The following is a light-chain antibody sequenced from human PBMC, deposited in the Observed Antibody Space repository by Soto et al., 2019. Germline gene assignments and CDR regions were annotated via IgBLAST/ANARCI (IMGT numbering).Light chain of an antibody. Sequence: QSVLTQPPSASGTPGQTVTISCSGSSSSIGSYAVNWYQQFPGTAPKVLIYRNNQRPSGVPDRFSGSKSGTSAFLVISGLQSEDKADSSCATWEDSLNAYVFGTGTKLTVL. CDR3: ATWEDSLNAYV. J-gene: IGLJ1*01. CDR1: SSSIGSYA. V-gene: IGLV1-44*01. CDR2: RNN.